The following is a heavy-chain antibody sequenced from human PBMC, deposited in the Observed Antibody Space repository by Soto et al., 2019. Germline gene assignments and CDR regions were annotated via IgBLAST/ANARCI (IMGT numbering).Heavy chain of an antibody. CDR2: ISGYNGDI. CDR1: GYTFTSYG. V-gene: IGHV1-18*01. Sequence: QVQLVQSGAEVKKTGASVKVSCKASGYTFTSYGLSWVRQAPGQGLEWMGWISGYNGDINYAPKLQGRVTITRDTSPSTAYMELRSLRSDDTAIYYCARGSQFNNWGQGTLITVSS. CDR3: ARGSQFNN. J-gene: IGHJ4*02.